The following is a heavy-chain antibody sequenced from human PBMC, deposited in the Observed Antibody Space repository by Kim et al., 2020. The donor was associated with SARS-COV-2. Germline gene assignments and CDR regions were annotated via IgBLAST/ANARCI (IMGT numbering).Heavy chain of an antibody. D-gene: IGHD6-25*01. V-gene: IGHV4-59*01. CDR1: GGSISSYY. CDR2: IYYSGTT. Sequence: SETLSLTCSVSGGSISSYYWNWIRQSPEKGLEWIGYIYYSGTTDYDPSIKSRATMSVDTSKNQFSLKLTSVTAADTAIYYCAKDEGSGGGIFDSWGQG. CDR3: AKDEGSGGGIFDS. J-gene: IGHJ4*02.